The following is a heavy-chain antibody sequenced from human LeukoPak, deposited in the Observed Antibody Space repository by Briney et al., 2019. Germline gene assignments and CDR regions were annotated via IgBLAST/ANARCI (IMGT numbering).Heavy chain of an antibody. Sequence: ASVKVSCKASGYTFTSYGISWVRQAPGQGLEWMGWISAYNGNTNYAQKLQGRVTMTTDTSTSTAYMELRSLRSDDTAVYYCARDPSGSPRAPFDYWGQGTLVTVSS. CDR3: ARDPSGSPRAPFDY. CDR1: GYTFTSYG. CDR2: ISAYNGNT. J-gene: IGHJ4*02. D-gene: IGHD1-26*01. V-gene: IGHV1-18*01.